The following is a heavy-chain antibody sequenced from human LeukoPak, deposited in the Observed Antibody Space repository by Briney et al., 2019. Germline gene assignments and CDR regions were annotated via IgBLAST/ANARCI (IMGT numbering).Heavy chain of an antibody. CDR3: ARMSSGYDFDY. CDR2: IKQDGSEK. CDR1: GSTFSSYW. D-gene: IGHD5-12*01. J-gene: IGHJ4*02. Sequence: PGGSLRLSCAASGSTFSSYWMSWVRQAPGKGLEWVANIKQDGSEKYYVDSVKGRFTISRDNAKNSLYLQMNSLRAEDTAVYYCARMSSGYDFDYWGQGTLVTVSS. V-gene: IGHV3-7*03.